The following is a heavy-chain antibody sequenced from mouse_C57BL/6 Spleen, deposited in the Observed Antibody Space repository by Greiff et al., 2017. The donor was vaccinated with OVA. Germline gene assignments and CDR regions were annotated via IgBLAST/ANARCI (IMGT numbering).Heavy chain of an antibody. CDR1: GYTFTSYW. J-gene: IGHJ1*03. D-gene: IGHD5-1*01. CDR3: ESSGEDCTYVSLYWDFDG. Sequence: QVQLQQPGAELVKPGASVKLSCKASGYTFTSYWMHWVKQRPGQGLEWIGKIDPNSGGTNYNEKFKSKATLTVDKSSSTAYMHLSSLTSEDSAVYYEESSGEDCTYVSLYWDFDGWGTGITVTAAS. V-gene: IGHV1-72*01. CDR2: IDPNSGGT.